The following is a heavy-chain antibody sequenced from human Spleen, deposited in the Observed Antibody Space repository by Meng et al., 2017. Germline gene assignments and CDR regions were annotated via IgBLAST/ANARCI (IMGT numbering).Heavy chain of an antibody. CDR2: INPDSGDT. Sequence: ASVKVSCKASGYSFTGYYMHWVRQAPGQGLEWMGRINPDSGDTNYAQKFHDRVTMTRDTSISTAYMELTRLRSDDTAVYYCARGHCAGGSCYSTDYWGLGTRVTVSS. D-gene: IGHD2-15*01. V-gene: IGHV1-2*06. J-gene: IGHJ4*02. CDR3: ARGHCAGGSCYSTDY. CDR1: GYSFTGYY.